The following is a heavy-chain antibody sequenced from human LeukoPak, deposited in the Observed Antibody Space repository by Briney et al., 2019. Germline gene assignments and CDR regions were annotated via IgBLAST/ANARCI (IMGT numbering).Heavy chain of an antibody. CDR2: IYYSGST. J-gene: IGHJ6*03. Sequence: SSETLSLTCTVSGGSISSYYWSWIRQPPGKGLESIGYIYYSGSTNYNPSLKSRVTISVDTSKNQFSLKLSSVTAADTAVYYCARYIFLEWFSVGNYMDVWGKGTTVTVSS. CDR3: ARYIFLEWFSVGNYMDV. V-gene: IGHV4-59*01. D-gene: IGHD3-3*01. CDR1: GGSISSYY.